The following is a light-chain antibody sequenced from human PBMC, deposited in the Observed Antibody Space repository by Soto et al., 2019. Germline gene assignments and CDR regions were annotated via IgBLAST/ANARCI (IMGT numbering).Light chain of an antibody. J-gene: IGKJ2*01. CDR1: QSVSSY. CDR3: QQRSNWPPKYT. CDR2: DAS. Sequence: EIVLTQSPATLSLSPGERATLSCRASQSVSSYLAWYQQEPGQAPRLLIYDASNRATGIPARFSGSGSGTDFTLTISSLEPEDVAVYYCQQRSNWPPKYTFGQGTKLEIK. V-gene: IGKV3-11*01.